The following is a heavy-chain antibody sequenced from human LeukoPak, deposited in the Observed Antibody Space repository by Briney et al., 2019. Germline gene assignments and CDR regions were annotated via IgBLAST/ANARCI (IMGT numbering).Heavy chain of an antibody. CDR3: AREDLYYYDSSGYWVY. Sequence: PSETLSLTCTVSGGSISSGGYYWSWIRQHPGKGLEWIGYIYYSGSTYYNPSLKSRVTISVDTSKNQFSLKLSSVTAADTAVYYCAREDLYYYDSSGYWVYWGQGTLVTVSS. CDR2: IYYSGST. J-gene: IGHJ4*02. D-gene: IGHD3-22*01. V-gene: IGHV4-31*03. CDR1: GGSISSGGYY.